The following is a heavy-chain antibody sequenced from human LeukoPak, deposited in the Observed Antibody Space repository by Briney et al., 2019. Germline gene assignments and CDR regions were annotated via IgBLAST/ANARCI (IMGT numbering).Heavy chain of an antibody. Sequence: SETLSLTCAVYGGFFSGYYWSWIRQPPGKGLEWSGEINHSGSTNYNPSLKSRFTISVDTSKNQFSLKLSSVTAADTAVYYCARRNYFYDFWSGKTDYWGQGTLVTVSS. D-gene: IGHD3-3*01. J-gene: IGHJ4*02. CDR3: ARRNYFYDFWSGKTDY. V-gene: IGHV4-34*01. CDR1: GGFFSGYY. CDR2: INHSGST.